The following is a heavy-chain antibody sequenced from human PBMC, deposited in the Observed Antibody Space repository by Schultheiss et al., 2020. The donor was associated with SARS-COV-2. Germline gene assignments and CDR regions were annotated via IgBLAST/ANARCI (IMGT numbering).Heavy chain of an antibody. CDR2: ISWNSGSI. D-gene: IGHD3-10*01. CDR3: ARFGGSGNYYPFDF. CDR1: GFTFDDYA. V-gene: IGHV3-9*01. Sequence: GGSLRLSCAASGFTFDDYAMHWVRQAPGKGLEWVSGISWNSGSIGYADSVKGRFTISRDNAKNSLYLQMNSLRAEDTAVYYCARFGGSGNYYPFDFWGQGTLVTVSS. J-gene: IGHJ4*02.